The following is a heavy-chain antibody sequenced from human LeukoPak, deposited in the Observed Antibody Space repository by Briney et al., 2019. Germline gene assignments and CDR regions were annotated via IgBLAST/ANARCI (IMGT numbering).Heavy chain of an antibody. CDR2: IYHSGIT. Sequence: NPSGTLSLTCAVSGYSISSGYYWGWIRQPPGKGLAWIGSIYHSGITYYNPSLKSRVTISVDTSKNQFSLKLSSVTAADTAVYYCARRDYGDYFGAFDIWGQGTMVTVSS. D-gene: IGHD4-17*01. V-gene: IGHV4-38-2*01. CDR3: ARRDYGDYFGAFDI. J-gene: IGHJ3*02. CDR1: GYSISSGYY.